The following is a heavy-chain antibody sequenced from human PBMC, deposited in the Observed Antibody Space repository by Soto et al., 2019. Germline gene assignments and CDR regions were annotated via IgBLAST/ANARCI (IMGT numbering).Heavy chain of an antibody. Sequence: ASVKVSCKASGYTFTSYAMHWVRQAPGQRLEWMGWINAGNGNTKYSQKFQGRVTITRDTSASTAYMELSSLRSEDTAVYYCANWWGRATSGFFSGPLDYWGQGTLVTVSS. CDR1: GYTFTSYA. D-gene: IGHD2-15*01. CDR2: INAGNGNT. CDR3: ANWWGRATSGFFSGPLDY. V-gene: IGHV1-3*01. J-gene: IGHJ4*02.